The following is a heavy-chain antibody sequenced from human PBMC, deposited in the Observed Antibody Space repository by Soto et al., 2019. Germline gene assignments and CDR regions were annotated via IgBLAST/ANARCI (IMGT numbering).Heavy chain of an antibody. D-gene: IGHD3-3*01. CDR2: IYSSGNT. J-gene: IGHJ5*02. CDR1: VGTISGYY. Sequence: ETLSPTCSVSVGTISGYYWTWIRQPAGEGLEWIRRIYSSGNTKFNPSLQSRVTMSLAPSNNQFSLRLTSFTAADTAGYYCRSGQRFSDWFDPWGQGTLVTVSS. CDR3: RSGQRFSDWFDP. V-gene: IGHV4-4*07.